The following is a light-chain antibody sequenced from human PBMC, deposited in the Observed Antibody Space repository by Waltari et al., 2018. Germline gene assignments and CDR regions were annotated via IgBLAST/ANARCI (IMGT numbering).Light chain of an antibody. CDR1: TSDIGANSD. CDR2: GNN. CDR3: QSFDSSLNLYV. V-gene: IGLV1-40*01. Sequence: QSVLTQPPSVSGAPAQRVTISCSGSTSDIGANSDVYCYQQLPGRAPKLLISGNNNRPSGIPDRFSGSKSGTSASLAITGLQAEDEADYYCQSFDSSLNLYVFGTGTTVTVL. J-gene: IGLJ1*01.